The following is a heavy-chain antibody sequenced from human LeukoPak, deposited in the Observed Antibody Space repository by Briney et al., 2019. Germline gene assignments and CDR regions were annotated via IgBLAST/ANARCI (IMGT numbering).Heavy chain of an antibody. CDR2: ISPSGDST. D-gene: IGHD6-19*01. J-gene: IGHJ4*01. V-gene: IGHV3-23*01. CDR1: GVSISGYA. CDR3: AKGIYSSGWSYFDY. Sequence: GGSLRLSCVASGVSISGYAMTWVRQAPGKGLEWLSAISPSGDSTYHADSVKGRFTISRDNSKNTLYLQMNSLRAEDTAVYYCAKGIYSSGWSYFDYWGHGTLVTVSS.